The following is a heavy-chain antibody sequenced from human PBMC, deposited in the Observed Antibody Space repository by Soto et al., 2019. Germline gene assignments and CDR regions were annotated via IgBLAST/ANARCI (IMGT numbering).Heavy chain of an antibody. CDR3: SKYVSGWDTSFEY. Sequence: EVQLVESGGGLVQPGRSLRLSCAASGFTFDDYAMHWVRQAPGKGLGWVSGISWDGGSIGYADSVKGRFTISRDNAKNYLYQQMNSVKAEDTALYYCSKYVSGWDTSFEYWGQGTLVTVSS. D-gene: IGHD6-19*01. CDR1: GFTFDDYA. J-gene: IGHJ4*02. V-gene: IGHV3-9*01. CDR2: ISWDGGSI.